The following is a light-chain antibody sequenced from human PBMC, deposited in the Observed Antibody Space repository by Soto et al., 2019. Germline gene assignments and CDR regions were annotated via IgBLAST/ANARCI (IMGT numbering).Light chain of an antibody. CDR3: QQSYRTPRT. CDR1: QSISSN. CDR2: AAS. V-gene: IGKV1-39*01. J-gene: IGKJ1*01. Sequence: DILMTQSPSSLSVSAGDRVTITCRASQSISSNLNWYQQKPGKAPKLLIYAASSLQSGVPSRFSGSGSGTDFTLTISSLQHEDFATYYCQQSYRTPRTFGQGTKVEIK.